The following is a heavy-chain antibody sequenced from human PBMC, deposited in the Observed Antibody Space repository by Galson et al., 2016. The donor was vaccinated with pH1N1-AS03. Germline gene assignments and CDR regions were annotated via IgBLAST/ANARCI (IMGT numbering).Heavy chain of an antibody. CDR3: ARDPRGPCTSATCPTTYYFGMDV. V-gene: IGHV1-2*04. J-gene: IGHJ6*02. CDR2: INPSNGVT. D-gene: IGHD2-2*01. Sequence: SVKVSCKASGYIFTGFYVHWVRQAPGQGLEWTGWINPSNGVTNYAQKFQAWVTMTGDTSISTAYLELYGLKSDDTAVYYCARDPRGPCTSATCPTTYYFGMDVWGQGTTVIVSS. CDR1: GYIFTGFY.